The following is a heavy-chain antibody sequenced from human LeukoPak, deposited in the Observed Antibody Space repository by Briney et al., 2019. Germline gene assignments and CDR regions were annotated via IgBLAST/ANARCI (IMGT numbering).Heavy chain of an antibody. CDR1: GFTFDDYG. J-gene: IGHJ4*02. D-gene: IGHD6-19*01. CDR3: ARSTVAGFDY. V-gene: IGHV3-21*01. CDR2: ISSSSSYI. Sequence: PGGSLRLSCAASGFTFDDYGMSWVRQAPGKGLEWVSSISSSSSYIYYADSVKGRFTISRDNAKNSLYLQMNSLRAEDTAVYYCARSTVAGFDYWGQGTLVTVSS.